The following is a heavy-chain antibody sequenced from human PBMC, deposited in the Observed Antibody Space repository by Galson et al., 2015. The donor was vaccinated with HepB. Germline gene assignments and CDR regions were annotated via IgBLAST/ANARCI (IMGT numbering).Heavy chain of an antibody. D-gene: IGHD4-17*01. J-gene: IGHJ6*02. V-gene: IGHV5-10-1*01. CDR1: GYSFTSYW. CDR3: AKSRGNYAGGDYIPGWDYYYYNGMDV. Sequence: QSGAEVKKPGKSLRISCEGSGYSFTSYWISWVRQMPGKGLEWMGTIDPSDSYTNYNPSFQGHVTISADKSISTAYLQWSSLKASDTAMYFCAKSRGNYAGGDYIPGWDYYYYNGMDVWGQGTTVTVSS. CDR2: IDPSDSYT.